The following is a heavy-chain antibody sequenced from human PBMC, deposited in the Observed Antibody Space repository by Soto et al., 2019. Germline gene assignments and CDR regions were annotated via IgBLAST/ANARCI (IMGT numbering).Heavy chain of an antibody. CDR1: GDTFTGSD. CDR2: IDPYSGDT. CDR3: ARYHNYDILTSNYYGMDV. V-gene: IGHV1-2*02. Sequence: ASVKVSCKASGDTFTGSDMHWVRQAPGQRLEWIGWIDPYSGDTNYAQNFQGRVTITRDTTINTAYMELSRLRSEDTAVFFCARYHNYDILTSNYYGMDVWGQGTTVTSP. J-gene: IGHJ6*02. D-gene: IGHD3-9*01.